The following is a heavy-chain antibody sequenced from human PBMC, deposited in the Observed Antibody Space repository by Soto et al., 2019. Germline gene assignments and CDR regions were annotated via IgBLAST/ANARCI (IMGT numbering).Heavy chain of an antibody. Sequence: QITLKESGPTLVKPTQTLTLTCTFSGFSLSTSGVGVGWIRQPPGKALEWLALIYWDDDKRYSPSLSSRHTITHDTSKNQVVPTTPTMAPVAPATYYCAHNCCSWRNPFDPSGQGTLVTVSS. CDR3: AHNCCSWRNPFDP. CDR2: IYWDDDK. V-gene: IGHV2-5*02. CDR1: GFSLSTSGVG. D-gene: IGHD6-13*01. J-gene: IGHJ5*02.